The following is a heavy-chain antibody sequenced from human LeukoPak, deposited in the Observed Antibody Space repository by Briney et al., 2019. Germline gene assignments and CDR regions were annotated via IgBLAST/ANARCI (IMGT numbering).Heavy chain of an antibody. CDR1: GDSISSGGYY. V-gene: IGHV4-39*06. Sequence: SETLSLTCTVSGDSISSGGYYWSWIRQPPGKGLEWIGEINHSGSTNYNPSLKSRVTISVDTSKNQFPLKLSSVTAADTAVYYCARARGGDYESGGNFDYWGQGTLVTVSS. J-gene: IGHJ4*02. CDR2: INHSGST. CDR3: ARARGGDYESGGNFDY. D-gene: IGHD4-17*01.